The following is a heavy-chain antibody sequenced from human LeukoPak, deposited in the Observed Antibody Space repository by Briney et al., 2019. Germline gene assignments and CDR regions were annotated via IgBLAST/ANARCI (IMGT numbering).Heavy chain of an antibody. J-gene: IGHJ4*02. Sequence: GGSLRLSCAASGFTFSSYTMNWVRQAPGKGLEWVSSISSSSNKIYYADSVKGRFTISRDNAKNSLSLHMNSLRVEDTALYYCAREDSSGYYFEYWGQGTLVTVSS. V-gene: IGHV3-21*01. CDR1: GFTFSSYT. CDR3: AREDSSGYYFEY. D-gene: IGHD3-22*01. CDR2: ISSSSNKI.